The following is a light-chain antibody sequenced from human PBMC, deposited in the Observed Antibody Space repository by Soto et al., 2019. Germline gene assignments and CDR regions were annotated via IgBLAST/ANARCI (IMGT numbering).Light chain of an antibody. CDR1: QSVARRN. V-gene: IGKV3-20*01. J-gene: IGKJ1*01. CDR3: QHFGNSLWT. Sequence: EIVLTQSPGTLSLSPGERATLSCRASQSVARRNLAWYQQKSGQAPRLLIYGASSRAIHTPDRGICRGSWTYVTRTISGLEPEDFAVYYCQHFGNSLWTFGQGTNVDIK. CDR2: GAS.